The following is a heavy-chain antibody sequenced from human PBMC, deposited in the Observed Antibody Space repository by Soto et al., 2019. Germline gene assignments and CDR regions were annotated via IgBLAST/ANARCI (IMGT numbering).Heavy chain of an antibody. CDR1: GYTFTNYY. Sequence: ASVKVSCNASGYTFTNYYIQWVRQAPGQGLEWMGWINPNSGGTHYAQEFEARVTMTRDTSINTAYMELSSLTSDDTAAYYCAREGGYYRDAMDVWGQGITVTVSS. CDR2: INPNSGGT. V-gene: IGHV1-2*02. J-gene: IGHJ6*02. CDR3: AREGGYYRDAMDV. D-gene: IGHD1-26*01.